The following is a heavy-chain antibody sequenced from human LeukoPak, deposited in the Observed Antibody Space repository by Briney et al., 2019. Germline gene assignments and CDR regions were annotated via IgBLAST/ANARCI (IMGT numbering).Heavy chain of an antibody. Sequence: ASVKVSCKASGYTFTGYYMHWVRQAPGQGLEWMGWINPNSGGTNYAQKFQGRVTMTRDTSISTAYMELSRLRSDDTAVYYCARGILWFGELLYGAFDIWGQGTIVTVSS. J-gene: IGHJ3*02. CDR2: INPNSGGT. D-gene: IGHD3-10*01. CDR3: ARGILWFGELLYGAFDI. CDR1: GYTFTGYY. V-gene: IGHV1-2*02.